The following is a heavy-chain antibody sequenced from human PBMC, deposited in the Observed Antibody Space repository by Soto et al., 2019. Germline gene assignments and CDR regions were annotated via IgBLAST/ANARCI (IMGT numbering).Heavy chain of an antibody. D-gene: IGHD6-19*01. Sequence: GESLKISCAASGFTFSSYAMHWVRQAPGKGLEWVAVISYDGSNKYYADSVKGRFTISRDNSKNTLYLQMNSLRAEDTAVYYCARDRGQWLPQGGLFDYWGQGTRVTVSS. CDR3: ARDRGQWLPQGGLFDY. V-gene: IGHV3-30*04. CDR1: GFTFSSYA. CDR2: ISYDGSNK. J-gene: IGHJ4*02.